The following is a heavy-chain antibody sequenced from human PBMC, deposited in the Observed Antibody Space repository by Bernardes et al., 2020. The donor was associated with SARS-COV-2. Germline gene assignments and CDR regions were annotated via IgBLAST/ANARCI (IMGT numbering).Heavy chain of an antibody. J-gene: IGHJ3*01. CDR3: AKDQFSYNSRFDAFDV. CDR1: GFTFTDFA. Sequence: VGSLILSCATSGFTFTDFALSWVRQAPGPGLAWVSCLYGGPADTHYAESVKGRFTIWRDESTNTLYLQMTNLRAEDTALYYCAKDQFSYNSRFDAFDVWGHGTMVTVSS. V-gene: IGHV3-23*01. D-gene: IGHD3-10*01. CDR2: LYGGPADT.